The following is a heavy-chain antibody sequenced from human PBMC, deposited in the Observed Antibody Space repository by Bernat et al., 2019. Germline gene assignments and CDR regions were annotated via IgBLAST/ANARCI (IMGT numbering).Heavy chain of an antibody. J-gene: IGHJ4*02. CDR1: GYTFTSYG. Sequence: QVQLVQSGAEVKKPGASVKVSCKASGYTFTSYGISWVRQAPGQGLVWMGWISAYNGNTNYAQKLQGRVTMTTDTSTSTAYMELRSLRSDDTAVYYCARDIRGYYDSSGYYSDYWGQGTLVTVSS. CDR3: ARDIRGYYDSSGYYSDY. CDR2: ISAYNGNT. V-gene: IGHV1-18*04. D-gene: IGHD3-22*01.